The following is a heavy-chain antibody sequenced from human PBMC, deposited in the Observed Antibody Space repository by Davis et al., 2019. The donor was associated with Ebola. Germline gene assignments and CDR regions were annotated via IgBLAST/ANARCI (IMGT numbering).Heavy chain of an antibody. CDR1: GGSISSSNW. CDR3: AGIAATGSY. D-gene: IGHD6-13*01. V-gene: IGHV4-4*02. J-gene: IGHJ4*02. Sequence: MPSETLSLTCAVSGGSISSSNWWSWVRQPPGKGLEWIGEIYHSGSTYYNPSLKSRVTISVDTSKNQFSLKLSSVTAADTAVYSCAGIAATGSYWGQGALVTVSS. CDR2: IYHSGST.